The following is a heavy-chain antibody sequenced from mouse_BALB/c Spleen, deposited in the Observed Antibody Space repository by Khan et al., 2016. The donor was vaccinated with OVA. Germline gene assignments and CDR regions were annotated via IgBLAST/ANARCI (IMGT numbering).Heavy chain of an antibody. CDR2: IDPFSGDS. Sequence: EVQLQQSGPELMKPGASVKISCKASGYSFTSYYINWVMQRHGNRLEWIGYIDPFSGDSTHNQKFKGQATLTVDKSSSTADIHRSNLKSDDSAVYYCTRHGYVAWFTYWGQGTLVTISA. J-gene: IGHJ3*01. D-gene: IGHD2-2*01. V-gene: IGHV1-31*01. CDR1: GYSFTSYY. CDR3: TRHGYVAWFTY.